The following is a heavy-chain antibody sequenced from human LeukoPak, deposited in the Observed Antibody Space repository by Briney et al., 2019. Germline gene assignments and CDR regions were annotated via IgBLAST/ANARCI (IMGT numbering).Heavy chain of an antibody. D-gene: IGHD2-15*01. V-gene: IGHV3-21*01. J-gene: IGHJ4*02. Sequence: GGSLRLSCAASGFTFSSYSMNWVRQAPGKGLEWVSSITSISSYIYYADSVKGRFTISRDNAKNSLYLQLNSLRAEDTSVYYCAKEHSPYCSGDACYDYFDYWGQGILVTVSS. CDR3: AKEHSPYCSGDACYDYFDY. CDR1: GFTFSSYS. CDR2: ITSISSYI.